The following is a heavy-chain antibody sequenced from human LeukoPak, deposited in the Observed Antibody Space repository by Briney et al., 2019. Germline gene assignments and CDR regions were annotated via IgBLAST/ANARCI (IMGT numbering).Heavy chain of an antibody. V-gene: IGHV4-31*03. D-gene: IGHD3-16*02. J-gene: IGHJ4*02. CDR3: ARQTPTYYDYVWGSYRYGHYYFDY. CDR2: IYYSGST. Sequence: SETLSLTCTVSGGSISSGGYYWSWIRQHPGKGLEWIGYIYYSGSTYYNPPLKSRVTISVDTSKNQFSLKLSSVTAADTAVYYCARQTPTYYDYVWGSYRYGHYYFDYWGQGTLVTVSS. CDR1: GGSISSGGYY.